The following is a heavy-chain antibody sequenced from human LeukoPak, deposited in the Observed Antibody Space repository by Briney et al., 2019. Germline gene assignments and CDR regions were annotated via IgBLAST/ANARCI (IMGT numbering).Heavy chain of an antibody. CDR2: ISGSGVTT. CDR1: GFTFSSYS. J-gene: IGHJ4*02. CDR3: AKDRVATKRGEFDY. V-gene: IGHV3-23*01. Sequence: GGSLRLSCEASGFTFSSYSMSWVRQAPGKGLEWVSVISGSGVTTYYADSVKGRFTISRDNSKNTLYLQMNSLRAEDTAVYYCAKDRVATKRGEFDYWGQGTLVTVSS. D-gene: IGHD5-12*01.